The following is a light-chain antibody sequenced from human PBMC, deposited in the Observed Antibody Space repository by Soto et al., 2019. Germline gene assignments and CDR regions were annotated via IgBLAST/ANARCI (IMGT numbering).Light chain of an antibody. J-gene: IGKJ3*01. V-gene: IGKV2-30*02. Sequence: DVVVTQSPLSLPVTLGQPASISCRSSQSLIHSDGNTYLHWFQQRPGQSPRRLIYHVSTRDSGLPDRFSGSGSGTDFTLEISRVEAEDVGVYYCMQGRHWPYTFGPGTTVDIK. CDR1: QSLIHSDGNTY. CDR2: HVS. CDR3: MQGRHWPYT.